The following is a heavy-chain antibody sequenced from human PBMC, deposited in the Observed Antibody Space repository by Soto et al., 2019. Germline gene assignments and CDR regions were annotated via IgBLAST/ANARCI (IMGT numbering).Heavy chain of an antibody. CDR2: IYHSGST. Sequence: SETLSLTCAVSGGSISSGGYSWRWIRQPPGKGLEWIGYIYHSGSTYYNSSLKSRVTISVDTSKNQFSLKLSSVTAADTAVYYCATGSSGWFDYWGQGTLVTVSS. D-gene: IGHD6-19*01. V-gene: IGHV4-30-2*01. CDR3: ATGSSGWFDY. J-gene: IGHJ4*02. CDR1: GGSISSGGYS.